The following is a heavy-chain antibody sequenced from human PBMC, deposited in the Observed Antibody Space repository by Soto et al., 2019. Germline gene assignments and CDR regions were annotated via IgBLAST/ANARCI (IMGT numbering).Heavy chain of an antibody. CDR2: VSGYNGNT. CDR3: ARDEGSHGFDS. CDR1: GYTFINYG. D-gene: IGHD6-13*01. J-gene: IGHJ4*02. V-gene: IGHV1-18*04. Sequence: QVQLVQSRGEVKRPGASVKVSCQAFGYTFINYGISWVRQAPGQGLEWMGWVSGYNGNTNYAQKFRGRVTMTRDTSTSTAYMELKTLRSDATAVYYCARDEGSHGFDSWGPGTLVAVSS.